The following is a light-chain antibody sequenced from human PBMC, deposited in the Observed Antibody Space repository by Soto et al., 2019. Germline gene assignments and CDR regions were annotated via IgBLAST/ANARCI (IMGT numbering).Light chain of an antibody. V-gene: IGKV3-20*01. CDR2: GES. CDR1: QILSSNY. CDR3: QQYGGSPSIT. J-gene: IGKJ5*01. Sequence: EIVLTQSPGTLSLSPGEGATLSCRASQILSSNYLAWYQQKPGQAPRLLIYGESRRATGIPDRFSGSGSGTDFTLAIRRLETEDSAVYYCQQYGGSPSITFGQGKRLEIK.